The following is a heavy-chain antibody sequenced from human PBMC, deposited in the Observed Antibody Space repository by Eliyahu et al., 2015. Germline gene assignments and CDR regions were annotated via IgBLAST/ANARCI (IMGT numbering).Heavy chain of an antibody. J-gene: IGHJ4*02. CDR2: INPNSGGT. D-gene: IGHD2-15*01. CDR3: ARDWPDIVVVVAAGY. V-gene: IGHV1-2*02. Sequence: QVQLVQSGAEVKKPGASVKVSCKASGYTXXGYYMHWVRQAPGQGLEWXGWINPNSGGTNYAQKFQGRVTMTRDTSISTAYMELSRLRSDDTAVYYCARDWPDIVVVVAAGYWGQGTLVTVSS. CDR1: GYTXXGYY.